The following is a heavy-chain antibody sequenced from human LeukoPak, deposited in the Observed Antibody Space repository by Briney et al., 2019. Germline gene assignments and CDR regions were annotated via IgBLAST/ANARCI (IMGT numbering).Heavy chain of an antibody. D-gene: IGHD3-22*01. J-gene: IGHJ4*02. V-gene: IGHV4-59*08. CDR2: IYYSGST. CDR1: GGSISSYY. Sequence: SETLSLTCTVSGGSISSYYWSWIRQPPGKGLEWIGYIYYSGSTKYSPSLKIRVTISVDTSKNHFSLNLRSVTAADTAVYYCASLSYDTSGYWPDYFDHWGQGTLVTVSS. CDR3: ASLSYDTSGYWPDYFDH.